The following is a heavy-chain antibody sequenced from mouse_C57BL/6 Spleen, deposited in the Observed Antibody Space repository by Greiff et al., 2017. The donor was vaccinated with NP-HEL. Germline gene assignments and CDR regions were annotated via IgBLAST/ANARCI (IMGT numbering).Heavy chain of an antibody. CDR3: ARYGSSDYAKEY. V-gene: IGHV1-59*01. CDR1: GYTFTSYW. Sequence: QVQLQQPGAELVRPGTSVKLSCKASGYTFTSYWMHWVKQRPGQGLEWIGVIDPSDSYTNSNQKFKGKATLTVDPSSSTAYRQLSRLTAEDSAVEYCARYGSSDYAKEYWGQGTTVTVAS. J-gene: IGHJ4*01. CDR2: IDPSDSYT. D-gene: IGHD1-1*01.